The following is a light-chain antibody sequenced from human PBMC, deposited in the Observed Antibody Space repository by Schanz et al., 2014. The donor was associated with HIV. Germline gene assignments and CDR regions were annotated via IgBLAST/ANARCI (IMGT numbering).Light chain of an antibody. V-gene: IGLV6-57*04. CDR3: QSSDDDDPGL. CDR2: KGL. CDR1: NGAIAGNY. J-gene: IGLJ3*02. Sequence: NFMLSQPHSVSESPGKTVTISCTRSNGAIAGNYVQWFHQRPGSAPTTLIYKGLQRPYGVSSRFSGSVDSSSNSASLTISGLQPEDEGDYYCQSSDDDDPGLFGGGTKLTVL.